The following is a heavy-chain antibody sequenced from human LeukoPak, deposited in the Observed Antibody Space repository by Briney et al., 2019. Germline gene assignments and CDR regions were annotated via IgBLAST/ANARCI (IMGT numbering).Heavy chain of an antibody. J-gene: IGHJ4*02. Sequence: ASVKVSCKASGYTFTSYAMHWVRQAPGQRLEWMGWINAGNDNTKYSQKFQGRVTITRDTSASTAYMELSSLRSEDTAVYYCARGYCSGGSCHFRGYWGQGTLVTVSS. D-gene: IGHD2-15*01. CDR2: INAGNDNT. CDR1: GYTFTSYA. V-gene: IGHV1-3*01. CDR3: ARGYCSGGSCHFRGY.